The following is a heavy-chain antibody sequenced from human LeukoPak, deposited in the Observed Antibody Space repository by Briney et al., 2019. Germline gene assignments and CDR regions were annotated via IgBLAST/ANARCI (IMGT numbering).Heavy chain of an antibody. CDR2: INHSGST. J-gene: IGHJ4*02. D-gene: IGHD3-22*01. V-gene: IGHV4-34*01. CDR1: GGSFSGYY. CDR3: VTYYFDSSGPKKNY. Sequence: SETLSLTCAVYGGSFSGYYWSWIRQPPGKGLEWIGEINHSGSTNYDPSLKNRVTISVDTSKKQFSLKLSSVTAADTAVYYCVTYYFDSSGPKKNYWGQGTLVTVSS.